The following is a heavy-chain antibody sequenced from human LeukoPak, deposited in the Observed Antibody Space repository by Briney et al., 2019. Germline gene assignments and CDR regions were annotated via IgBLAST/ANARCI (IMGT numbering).Heavy chain of an antibody. J-gene: IGHJ4*02. CDR3: ATNAVSGYSYGYFDY. CDR1: GYTFTSYG. D-gene: IGHD5-18*01. CDR2: ISAYNGNT. V-gene: IGHV1-18*01. Sequence: GASVKVSCKASGYTFTSYGISWVRQAPGQGLEWMGWISAYNGNTNYAQKLQGRVTMTTDTSTSTAYMELRSLRSDDTTVYYCATNAVSGYSYGYFDYWGQGTLVTVSS.